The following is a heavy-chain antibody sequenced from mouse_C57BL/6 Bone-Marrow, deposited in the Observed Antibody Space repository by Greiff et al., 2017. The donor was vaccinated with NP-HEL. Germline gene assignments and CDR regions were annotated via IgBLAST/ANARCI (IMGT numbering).Heavy chain of an antibody. CDR3: VRYDYGGFAY. CDR1: GFSFNTYA. J-gene: IGHJ3*01. CDR2: IRSKSNNYAT. Sequence: EVQLQESGGGLVQPKGSLKLSCAASGFSFNTYAMNWVRQAPGKGLEWVARIRSKSNNYATYYADSVKDRFTISRDDSESMLYLQMNNLKTEDTAMYYCVRYDYGGFAYWGQGTLVTVSA. D-gene: IGHD2-4*01. V-gene: IGHV10-1*01.